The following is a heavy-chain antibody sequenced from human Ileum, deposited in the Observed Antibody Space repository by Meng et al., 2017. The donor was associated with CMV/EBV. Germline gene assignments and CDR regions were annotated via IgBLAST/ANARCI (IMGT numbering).Heavy chain of an antibody. CDR1: GFTFSDYY. V-gene: IGHV3-11*01. D-gene: IGHD3-10*01. J-gene: IGHJ6*02. CDR3: AREWFGELLSPSGMDV. CDR2: ISSSGSTI. Sequence: GESLKISCAASGFTFSDYYMSWIRQAPGKGLEWVSYISSSGSTIYYADSAKGRFTISRDNAKNSLYLQMNSLRAEDTAVYYCAREWFGELLSPSGMDVWGQGTTVT.